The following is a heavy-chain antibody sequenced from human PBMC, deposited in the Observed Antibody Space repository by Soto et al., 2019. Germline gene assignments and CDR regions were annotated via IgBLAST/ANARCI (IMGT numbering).Heavy chain of an antibody. CDR1: GFSLSNYG. Sequence: GGSLRLSCAASGFSLSNYGIHWVRQAPGKGLEWVAVIWYDGTNKAYADSVKGRFAISRDISKNTVYLQMNSLRAEDTAVYYCARDQPGGMDNYFYYMDVWGKGTTVTAP. V-gene: IGHV3-33*01. J-gene: IGHJ6*03. CDR3: ARDQPGGMDNYFYYMDV. D-gene: IGHD2-2*03. CDR2: IWYDGTNK.